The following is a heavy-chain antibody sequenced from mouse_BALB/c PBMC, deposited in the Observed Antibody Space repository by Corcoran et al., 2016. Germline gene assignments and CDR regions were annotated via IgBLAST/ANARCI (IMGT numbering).Heavy chain of an antibody. CDR1: GYTFTSYV. Sequence: EVQLQQSGPELVKPGASVKMSCKASGYTFTSYVMHWEKQKPGQGLEWIGYINPYNDGTKYNEKFKGKATLTSDKSSTTAYMELSSLTSEDSAVYYCASRYDEAWFAYWGQGTLVTVSA. V-gene: IGHV1S136*01. CDR2: INPYNDGT. J-gene: IGHJ3*01. D-gene: IGHD2-14*01. CDR3: ASRYDEAWFAY.